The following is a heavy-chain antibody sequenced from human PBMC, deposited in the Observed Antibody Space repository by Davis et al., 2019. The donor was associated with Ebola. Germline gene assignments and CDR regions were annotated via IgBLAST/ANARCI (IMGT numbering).Heavy chain of an antibody. D-gene: IGHD3-10*01. Sequence: ASVKVSCKASGYTFTNYYMHWVRQAPGQGLEWMGMINPNDGRTIYAQKFQGRVTVTRDTSTTTVYMDLSSLRSEDTAVYYCAREGALVRGVVITWKNGMDVWGQGTRVTVSS. J-gene: IGHJ6*02. CDR2: INPNDGRT. CDR3: AREGALVRGVVITWKNGMDV. CDR1: GYTFTNYY. V-gene: IGHV1-46*01.